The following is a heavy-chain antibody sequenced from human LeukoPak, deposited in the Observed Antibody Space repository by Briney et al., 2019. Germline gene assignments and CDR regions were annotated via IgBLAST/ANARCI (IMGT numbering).Heavy chain of an antibody. CDR3: AKVRVYGDYAFDV. J-gene: IGHJ3*01. CDR1: GFTVSSNY. V-gene: IGHV3-23*01. Sequence: GGSLRLSCAASGFTVSSNYMSWVRQAPGKGLEWVSAISTNSGNRFYADSVKGRFTISRDNSKNMLYLQMNSLRAEDMAVYYCAKVRVYGDYAFDVWGQGTMVTVSS. D-gene: IGHD4-17*01. CDR2: ISTNSGNR.